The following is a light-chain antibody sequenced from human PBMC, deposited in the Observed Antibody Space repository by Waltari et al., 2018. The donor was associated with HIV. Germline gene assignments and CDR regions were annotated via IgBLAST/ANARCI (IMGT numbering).Light chain of an antibody. Sequence: QSVLTQSPSASGTHGQRVTISCSGSRSNIGDNVVNWYQQLPGTAPKLLTYDNSRRPSGFPDRFSGSRSGNSASLAISGLQSEDEANYYCAAWDDSLNAYIFGTGTKVTV. CDR3: AAWDDSLNAYI. CDR1: RSNIGDNV. CDR2: DNS. J-gene: IGLJ1*01. V-gene: IGLV1-44*01.